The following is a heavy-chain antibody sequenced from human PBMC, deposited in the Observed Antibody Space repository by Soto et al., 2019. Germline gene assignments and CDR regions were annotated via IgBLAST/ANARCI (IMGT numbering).Heavy chain of an antibody. Sequence: ASVKVSCKASGYTFTSYGISWVRQAPGQGLEWMGWISAYNGNTNYAQKLQGRVTMTTDTSTSTAYMELRSLRSDDTAVYYCARRDYIWGSHGATIDYWGQGTLVTVSS. J-gene: IGHJ4*02. CDR1: GYTFTSYG. V-gene: IGHV1-18*01. D-gene: IGHD3-16*01. CDR3: ARRDYIWGSHGATIDY. CDR2: ISAYNGNT.